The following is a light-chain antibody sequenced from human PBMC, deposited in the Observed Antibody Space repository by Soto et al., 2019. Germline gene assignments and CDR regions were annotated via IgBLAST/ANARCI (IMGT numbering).Light chain of an antibody. CDR1: QSVNAN. J-gene: IGKJ1*01. Sequence: EVVMTQSPATLSVSPGERATLSCRASQSVNANLAWYQQKPGQAPRLLIHGASNRATGIPGRFSGSGFGTEFNLTVRSLQSEDFAVYYRQHYNTWLWTFGQGTKVEI. CDR3: QHYNTWLWT. CDR2: GAS. V-gene: IGKV3-15*01.